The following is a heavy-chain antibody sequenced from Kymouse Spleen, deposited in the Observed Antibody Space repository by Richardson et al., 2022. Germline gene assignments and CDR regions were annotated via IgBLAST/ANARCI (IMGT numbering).Heavy chain of an antibody. D-gene: IGHD6-6*01. CDR2: INSDGSST. CDR3: AREGAARPDYYYGMDV. V-gene: IGHV3-74*01. Sequence: EVQLVESGGGLVQPGGSLRLSCAASGFTFSSYWMHWVRQAPGKGLVWVSRINSDGSSTSYADSVKGRFTISRDNAKNTLYLQMNSLRAEDTAVYYCAREGAARPDYYYGMDVWGQGTTVTVSS. CDR1: GFTFSSYW. J-gene: IGHJ6*02.